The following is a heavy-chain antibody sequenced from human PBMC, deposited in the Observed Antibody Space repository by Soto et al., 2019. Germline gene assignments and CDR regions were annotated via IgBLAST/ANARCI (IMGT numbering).Heavy chain of an antibody. CDR1: GGSISKNTW. V-gene: IGHV4-4*02. J-gene: IGHJ4*02. CDR2: ISHSGST. D-gene: IGHD6-19*01. Sequence: SETLSLTCAVSGGSISKNTWWNWVRQSPGKGLEWIGEISHSGSTNYNPSLKSRVTISIDKSKNQFSLNLSSVTAADTAVYYCARALEWLDEGGYFDDWGQGTQVT. CDR3: ARALEWLDEGGYFDD.